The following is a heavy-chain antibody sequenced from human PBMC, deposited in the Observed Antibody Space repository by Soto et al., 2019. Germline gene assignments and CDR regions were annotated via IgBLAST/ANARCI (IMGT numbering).Heavy chain of an antibody. CDR3: AKVGSGWYYFDY. Sequence: PGGSLRLSCAASGFTFSNYPMSWVRQAPGKGLEWVSGMSGSGASTYYADSMKGRFTISRDNSKNTLYLQMNSLRGEDTAIYYCAKVGSGWYYFDYWGQGTLVTVSS. D-gene: IGHD6-19*01. CDR1: GFTFSNYP. CDR2: MSGSGAST. J-gene: IGHJ4*02. V-gene: IGHV3-23*01.